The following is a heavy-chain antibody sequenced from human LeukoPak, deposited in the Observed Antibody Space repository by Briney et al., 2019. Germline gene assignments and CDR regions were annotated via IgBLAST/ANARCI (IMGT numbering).Heavy chain of an antibody. CDR3: AHRRGYDYDY. V-gene: IGHV2-5*02. D-gene: IGHD5-12*01. CDR1: RFSLSTSGVG. Sequence: SGPTLANPTQTLTLTCTFSRFSLSTSGVGVGWIRHPPGKALEWLALIYWDDDKRYSPSLKSKLTINKHTSKNQVVLTMTNMDPVDTATYYCAHRRGYDYDYWGQGTLVTVSS. J-gene: IGHJ4*02. CDR2: IYWDDDK.